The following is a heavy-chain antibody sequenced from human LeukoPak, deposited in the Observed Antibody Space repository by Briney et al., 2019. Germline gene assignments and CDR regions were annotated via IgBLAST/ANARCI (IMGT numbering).Heavy chain of an antibody. CDR2: IYYRGST. CDR1: ARSISRGNSY. V-gene: IGHV4-31*03. J-gene: IGHJ6*02. CDR3: ARAYLELRAAYYYGMDV. Sequence: SPTLSPTRTVSARSISRGNSYSSWIRHHPGKGLEWIGYIYYRGSTYTHPSLNSRATISLDTSKKQFSLKLSSVTAADTAVYYCARAYLELRAAYYYGMDVWGQGTTVTVSS. D-gene: IGHD1-7*01.